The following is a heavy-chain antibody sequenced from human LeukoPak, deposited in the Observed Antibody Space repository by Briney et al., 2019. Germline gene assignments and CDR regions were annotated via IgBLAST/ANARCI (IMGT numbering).Heavy chain of an antibody. D-gene: IGHD3-22*01. CDR2: IYHSGST. V-gene: IGHV4-30-2*01. CDR3: ARESSSGAYFDY. CDR1: GGSISSGGYS. J-gene: IGHJ4*02. Sequence: SETLSLTCAVSGGSISSGGYSWSWIRQPPGKGLEWIGYIYHSGSTYYNPSLKSRVTISVDRSKNQFSLKLSSVTAADTAVYYCARESSSGAYFDYWGQGTLVTVSS.